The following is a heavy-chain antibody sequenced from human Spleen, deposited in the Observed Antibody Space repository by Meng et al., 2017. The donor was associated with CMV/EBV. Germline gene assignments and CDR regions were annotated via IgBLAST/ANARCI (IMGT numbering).Heavy chain of an antibody. V-gene: IGHV1-8*01. D-gene: IGHD6-19*01. CDR3: ARDAGTIAVSGIGDY. J-gene: IGHJ4*02. Sequence: ASVKVSCKASGYTFTNYDFNWVRQATGQGLEWMGWMNPSTGATGYAQKFQGRVTMTGDTSISTAYMELRGLRSDDTAVYYCARDAGTIAVSGIGDYWGQGTLVTVSS. CDR2: MNPSTGAT. CDR1: GYTFTNYD.